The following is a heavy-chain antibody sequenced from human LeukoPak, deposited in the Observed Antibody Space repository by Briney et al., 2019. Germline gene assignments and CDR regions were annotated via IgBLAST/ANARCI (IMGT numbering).Heavy chain of an antibody. CDR1: GFTVSSSY. Sequence: GGSLRLSCAASGFTVSSSYMSWVRQAPGKGLEWVSVIYSGGSTYYADSVRGRFTISRDNSKNTLYLQMNSLRAEDTAVYYCASRCGVGAIDAFDIWGQGTMVTVSS. J-gene: IGHJ3*02. CDR3: ASRCGVGAIDAFDI. CDR2: IYSGGST. V-gene: IGHV3-53*01. D-gene: IGHD1-26*01.